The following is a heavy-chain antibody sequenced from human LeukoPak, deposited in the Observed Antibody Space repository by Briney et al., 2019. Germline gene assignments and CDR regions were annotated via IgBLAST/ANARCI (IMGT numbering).Heavy chain of an antibody. Sequence: SVKVSCKASGGTFSSCAISWVRQAPGQGLEWMGGIIPIFGTANYAQKFQGRVTITADESTGTAYMELSSLRSEDTAVYYCARDQGRGYSYGYDYWGQGTLVTVPS. D-gene: IGHD5-18*01. CDR1: GGTFSSCA. CDR2: IIPIFGTA. V-gene: IGHV1-69*13. J-gene: IGHJ4*02. CDR3: ARDQGRGYSYGYDY.